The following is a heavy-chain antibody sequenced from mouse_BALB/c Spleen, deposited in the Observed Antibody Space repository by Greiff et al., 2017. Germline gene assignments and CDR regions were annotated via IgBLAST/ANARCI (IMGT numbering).Heavy chain of an antibody. Sequence: QVQLQQSGAELVRPGVSVKISCKGSGYTFTDYAMHWVKQSHAKSLEWIGVISTYYGDASYNQKFKGKATMTVDKSSSTAYMELARLTSEDSAIYYCARNYGSSYDFDYWGQGTTLTVSS. CDR3: ARNYGSSYDFDY. CDR1: GYTFTDYA. CDR2: ISTYYGDA. D-gene: IGHD1-1*01. J-gene: IGHJ2*01. V-gene: IGHV1S137*01.